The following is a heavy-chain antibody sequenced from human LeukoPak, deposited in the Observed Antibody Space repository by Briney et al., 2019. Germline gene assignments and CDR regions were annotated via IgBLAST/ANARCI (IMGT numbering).Heavy chain of an antibody. J-gene: IGHJ4*02. CDR2: VSPGDSDT. CDR1: GYSFTTYR. Sequence: GESLKISCKGSGYSFTTYRIGWVRQMPGKGLEWMGVVSPGDSDTRYSPSFQGQVTISADKSVSTAYLQWSSLKASDTAMYYCARHLDDSSGYYYRTMYYFDYWGQGTLVTVSS. D-gene: IGHD3-22*01. CDR3: ARHLDDSSGYYYRTMYYFDY. V-gene: IGHV5-51*01.